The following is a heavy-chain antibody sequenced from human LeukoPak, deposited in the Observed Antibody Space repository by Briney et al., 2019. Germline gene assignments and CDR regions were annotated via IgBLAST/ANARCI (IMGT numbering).Heavy chain of an antibody. J-gene: IGHJ4*02. CDR2: ISWNSGSI. D-gene: IGHD3-9*01. V-gene: IGHV3-9*01. CDR1: GFTFDDYA. CDR3: AKSPGGDDWYYFDY. Sequence: GRSLRLSCAASGFTFDDYAMHWVRQAPGKGLEWVSGISWNSGSIGYADSVKGRFTISRDNAKNSLHLQMNSLRAEDTALYYCAKSPGGDDWYYFDYWGQGTLVTVSS.